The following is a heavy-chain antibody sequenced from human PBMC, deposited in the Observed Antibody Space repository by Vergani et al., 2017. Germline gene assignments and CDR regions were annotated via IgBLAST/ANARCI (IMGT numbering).Heavy chain of an antibody. CDR3: AKNPHGGGSGRYYYYYMDV. Sequence: EMQLLESGGGLVQPGGSLRLSCAASGFTFSSYAMSWVRQAPGKGLEWVSVIYSGGSSTYYADSVKGRFTISRDNSKKTLYLQLNSLIAEDTAVYYCAKNPHGGGSGRYYYYYMDVWGKGTTVTVSS. V-gene: IGHV3-23*03. D-gene: IGHD3-10*01. CDR2: IYSGGSST. CDR1: GFTFSSYA. J-gene: IGHJ6*03.